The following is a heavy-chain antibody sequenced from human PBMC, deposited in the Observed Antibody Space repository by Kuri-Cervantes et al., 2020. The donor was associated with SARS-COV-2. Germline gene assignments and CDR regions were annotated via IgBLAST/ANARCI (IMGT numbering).Heavy chain of an antibody. J-gene: IGHJ6*02. D-gene: IGHD6-13*01. Sequence: GGSLRLSCAASGFTFSSYSMNWVRQAPGKGLEWVSSISSSSSYIYYADSVKGRFTISRDNAKNSLYLQMNSLRAEDTAVYYCARDSSSYYYYYYGMDVWGQGTTVTVPS. V-gene: IGHV3-21*01. CDR3: ARDSSSYYYYYYGMDV. CDR1: GFTFSSYS. CDR2: ISSSSSYI.